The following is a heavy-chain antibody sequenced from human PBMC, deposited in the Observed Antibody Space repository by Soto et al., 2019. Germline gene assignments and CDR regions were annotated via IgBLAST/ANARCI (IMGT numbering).Heavy chain of an antibody. CDR1: GFTFSDYY. V-gene: IGHV3-11*01. J-gene: IGHJ4*02. Sequence: GGSLRLSCAASGFTFSDYYMSWIRQAPGKGLEWVSYISSSGSTIYYADSVKGRFTISRDNAKNSLYLQMNSLRAEDTAVYYCARQISPRMRAAIPYYFDYWGQGTLVTVSS. CDR3: ARQISPRMRAAIPYYFDY. D-gene: IGHD2-15*01. CDR2: ISSSGSTI.